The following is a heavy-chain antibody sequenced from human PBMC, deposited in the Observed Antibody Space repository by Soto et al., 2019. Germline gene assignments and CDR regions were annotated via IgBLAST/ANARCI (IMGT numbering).Heavy chain of an antibody. D-gene: IGHD6-13*01. CDR1: GFTFSSYA. V-gene: IGHV3-23*01. Sequence: EVQLLESGGGLVQPGGSLRLSCAASGFTFSSYAMSWVRQAPGKGLEWVSAISGSGGSTYYADSVKGRFTISRDNCXNTLYLQMNSLRAEDTAVYYCAKENGYSSSWFEFDYWGQGTLVTVSS. J-gene: IGHJ4*02. CDR2: ISGSGGST. CDR3: AKENGYSSSWFEFDY.